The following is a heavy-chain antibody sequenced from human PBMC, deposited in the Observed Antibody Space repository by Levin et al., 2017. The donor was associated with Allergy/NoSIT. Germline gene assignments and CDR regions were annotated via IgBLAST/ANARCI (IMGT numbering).Heavy chain of an antibody. Sequence: ASVKVSCKASRYIFSDYFTHWVRQAPGQGLEWMGWINPHSGDTKYAQEFQGRVTMTRDTSISTAYMELTRLTSDDTAVYYCARDLYNDDSVFGYWGQGTLVNVFS. D-gene: IGHD3-22*01. CDR1: RYIFSDYF. CDR3: ARDLYNDDSVFGY. V-gene: IGHV1-2*02. J-gene: IGHJ4*02. CDR2: INPHSGDT.